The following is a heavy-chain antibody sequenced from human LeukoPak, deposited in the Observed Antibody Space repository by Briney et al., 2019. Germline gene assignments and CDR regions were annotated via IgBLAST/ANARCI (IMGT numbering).Heavy chain of an antibody. CDR1: GFTFSSYA. J-gene: IGHJ5*02. CDR2: ISYDGSNK. Sequence: GRSLRLSCAASGFTFSSYAMHWVRQAPGKGLEWGAVISYDGSNKYYADSVKGRFTISRDNSKNTLYLQMNSLRAEDTAVYYCARTPVPYCSSTSCYADWFDPWGQGTLVTVSS. CDR3: ARTPVPYCSSTSCYADWFDP. D-gene: IGHD2-2*01. V-gene: IGHV3-30*04.